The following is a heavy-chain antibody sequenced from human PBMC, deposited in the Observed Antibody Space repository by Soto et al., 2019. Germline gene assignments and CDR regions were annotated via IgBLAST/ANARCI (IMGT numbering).Heavy chain of an antibody. CDR2: FIPVYRTL. D-gene: IGHD3-3*01. CDR3: AKGVIWIGYFTVDS. Sequence: XSVKVACKAAGGRLGKSAVDWGRQTPGQGLEWLGGFIPVYRTLNYAQKFQGRVTITADESTGTAYMTLSSLASDDTAVYYCAKGVIWIGYFTVDSWGQATRVTVIL. J-gene: IGHJ4*02. CDR1: GGRLGKSA. V-gene: IGHV1-69*01.